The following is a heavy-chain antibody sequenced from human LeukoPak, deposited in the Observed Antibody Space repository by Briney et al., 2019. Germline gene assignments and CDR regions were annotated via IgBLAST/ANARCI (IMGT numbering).Heavy chain of an antibody. CDR2: INPNSGGT. D-gene: IGHD3-10*01. CDR3: ARDSVTMVRGTGDY. J-gene: IGHJ4*02. CDR1: GYTFTGYY. V-gene: IGHV1-2*02. Sequence: ASVKVSCKASGYTFTGYYMHWVRQAPGQGLEWMGWINPNSGGTDYAQKFQGRVTMTRDKSISTAYMELSRLRSDDTAVYYCARDSVTMVRGTGDYWGQGTLVTVSS.